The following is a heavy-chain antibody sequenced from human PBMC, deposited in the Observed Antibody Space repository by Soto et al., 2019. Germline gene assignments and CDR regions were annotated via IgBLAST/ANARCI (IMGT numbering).Heavy chain of an antibody. V-gene: IGHV1-18*01. CDR1: GYTFTRYG. CDR3: ARDSGSNGYYYLIDY. CDR2: ISSYNGNT. J-gene: IGHJ4*02. D-gene: IGHD3-22*01. Sequence: ASVKVSCXASGYTFTRYGISWVRQAPGQGLEWMGWISSYNGNTNYAQKLQGRVTMTTDTSTSTAYMELRSLRSDDTAVYYCARDSGSNGYYYLIDYWGQGTLVTVSS.